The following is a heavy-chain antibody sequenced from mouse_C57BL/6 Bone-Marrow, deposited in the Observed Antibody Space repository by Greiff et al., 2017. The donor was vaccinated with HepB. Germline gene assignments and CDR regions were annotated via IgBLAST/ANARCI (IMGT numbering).Heavy chain of an antibody. CDR2: IRSKSNNYAT. Sequence: EVQGVESGGGLVQPKGSLKLSCAASGFSFNTYAMNWVRQAPGKGLEWVARIRSKSNNYATYYADSVKDRFTISRDDSESMLYLQMNNLKTEDTAMYYCVRGLAWEGYFDYWGQGTTLTVSS. CDR3: VRGLAWEGYFDY. D-gene: IGHD4-1*01. J-gene: IGHJ2*01. V-gene: IGHV10-1*01. CDR1: GFSFNTYA.